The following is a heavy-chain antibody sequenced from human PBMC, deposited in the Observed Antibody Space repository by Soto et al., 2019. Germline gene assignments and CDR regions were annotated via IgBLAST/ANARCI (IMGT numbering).Heavy chain of an antibody. D-gene: IGHD3-22*01. CDR1: VYTFTIYY. J-gene: IGHJ5*02. V-gene: IGHV1-46*01. CDR2: INPSGGST. CDR3: ARDPQPTYYYDSSGYNNWFDP. Sequence: ASVTVSCTSSVYTFTIYYMHWVRQAPGQGLEWMGIINPSGGSTSYAQKFQGRVTMTRDTSTSTVYMELSSLRSEDTAVYYCARDPQPTYYYDSSGYNNWFDPWGQGTLVTVSS.